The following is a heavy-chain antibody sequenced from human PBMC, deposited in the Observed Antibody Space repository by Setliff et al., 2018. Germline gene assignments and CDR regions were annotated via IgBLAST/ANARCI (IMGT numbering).Heavy chain of an antibody. V-gene: IGHV4-39*01. D-gene: IGHD3-10*01. Sequence: PSETLSLTCAVSGGSISSSSYYRGWIRQSPGEGLEWIANIHYNGNLYYNPSLKNRATISMDTSKIQFSLKLISVTAADTALYFCARRPTGPGAPFDIWGHGTMVTVSS. CDR3: ARRPTGPGAPFDI. J-gene: IGHJ3*02. CDR2: IHYNGNL. CDR1: GGSISSSSYY.